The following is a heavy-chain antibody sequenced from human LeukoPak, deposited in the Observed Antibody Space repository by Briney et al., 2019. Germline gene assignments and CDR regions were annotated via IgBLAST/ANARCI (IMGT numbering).Heavy chain of an antibody. Sequence: ASVKVSCKASGYIFTNYYMHWVRQAPGQGLEWMGIINPSDGSTSYAQKFQGRVTMTRDTSTSTVYMELSSLRSEDTAVYYCASQVGATGDGYWGQGTLVTVSS. V-gene: IGHV1-46*01. CDR2: INPSDGST. J-gene: IGHJ4*02. D-gene: IGHD1-26*01. CDR1: GYIFTNYY. CDR3: ASQVGATGDGY.